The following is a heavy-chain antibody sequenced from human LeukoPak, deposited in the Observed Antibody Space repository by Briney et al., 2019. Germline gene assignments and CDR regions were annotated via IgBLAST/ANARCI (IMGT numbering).Heavy chain of an antibody. CDR3: ASRSYDSSGSNDY. CDR1: GGTFSSYA. J-gene: IGHJ4*02. D-gene: IGHD3-22*01. Sequence: SVKVSCKASGGTFSSYAISWVRQAPGQGLEWMGGIIPIFGTANYAQKFLGRVTITTDESTSTAYMELSSLRSEDTAVYYCASRSYDSSGSNDYWGQGTLVTVSS. CDR2: IIPIFGTA. V-gene: IGHV1-69*05.